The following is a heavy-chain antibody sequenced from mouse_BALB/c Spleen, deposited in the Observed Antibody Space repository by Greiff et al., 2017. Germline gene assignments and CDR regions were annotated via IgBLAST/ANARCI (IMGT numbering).Heavy chain of an antibody. CDR1: GDSITSGY. D-gene: IGHD2-2*01. CDR2: ISYSGST. V-gene: IGHV3-8*02. J-gene: IGHJ2*01. CDR3: ALYYGYDGGGYFDY. Sequence: EVKVVESGPSLVKPSQTLSLTCSVTGDSITSGYWNWIRKFPGNKLEYMGYISYSGSTYYNPSLKSRISITRDTSKNQYYLQLNSVTTEDTATYYCALYYGYDGGGYFDYWGQGTTLTVSS.